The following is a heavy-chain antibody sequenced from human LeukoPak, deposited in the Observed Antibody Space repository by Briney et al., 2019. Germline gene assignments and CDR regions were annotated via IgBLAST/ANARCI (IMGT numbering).Heavy chain of an antibody. CDR1: GFTFSSYA. CDR3: ARDLDYGDDAFDI. V-gene: IGHV3-23*01. J-gene: IGHJ3*02. Sequence: PGGSLRLSCAASGFTFSSYAMTWVRQAPGKGLEWVSAISGSGDITYYADSVKGRFTISRDNSKNTLYLQMNSLRAEDTAVYYCARDLDYGDDAFDIWGQGTMVTVSS. D-gene: IGHD4/OR15-4a*01. CDR2: ISGSGDIT.